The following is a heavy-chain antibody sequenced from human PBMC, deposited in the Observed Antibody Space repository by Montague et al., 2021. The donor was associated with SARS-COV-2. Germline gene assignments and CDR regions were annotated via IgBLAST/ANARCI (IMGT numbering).Heavy chain of an antibody. Sequence: TLSLTCTVAVGSISSGGYYWSWIRQHPGKGLVWLGFIYSSGSTNYNPSLKSRLTISVDTSKNQFSLKLSSVTAADTAVYYCARGEGVMVEVYGLDDWGPGTTVTVSS. D-gene: IGHD2-8*01. J-gene: IGHJ6*02. CDR3: ARGEGVMVEVYGLDD. CDR2: IYSSGST. CDR1: VGSISSGGYY. V-gene: IGHV4-31*03.